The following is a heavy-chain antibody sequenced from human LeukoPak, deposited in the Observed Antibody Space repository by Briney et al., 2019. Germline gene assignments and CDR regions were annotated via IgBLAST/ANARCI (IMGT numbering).Heavy chain of an antibody. D-gene: IGHD3-3*01. CDR1: GGSISSYY. CDR2: IYYSGST. V-gene: IGHV4-59*08. Sequence: SETLSLTCTVSGGSISSYYWSWIRQPPGKGLEWIGYIYYSGSTNYNPSLKSRVTISVDMSKNQFSLKLSSVTAADTAVYYCARHVNYDFWSGYLDYWGQGTLVTVSS. CDR3: ARHVNYDFWSGYLDY. J-gene: IGHJ4*02.